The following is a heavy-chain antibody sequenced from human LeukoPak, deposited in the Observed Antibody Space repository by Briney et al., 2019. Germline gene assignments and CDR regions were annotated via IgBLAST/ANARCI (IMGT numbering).Heavy chain of an antibody. J-gene: IGHJ4*02. CDR3: AKYGNSGWVIDN. CDR2: IYYTGGT. V-gene: IGHV4-59*08. D-gene: IGHD6-19*01. Sequence: TXXRXXPGXXXEYIGYIYYTGGTNYNPSLKSRVTISVDTSKNQFSLKLSSVTAADTAVYFCAKYGNSGWVIDNWGQGTLVTVSS.